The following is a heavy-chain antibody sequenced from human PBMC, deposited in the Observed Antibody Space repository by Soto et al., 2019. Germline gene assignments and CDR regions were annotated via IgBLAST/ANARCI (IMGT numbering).Heavy chain of an antibody. CDR2: VDGSGGTT. CDR1: GFTFSSHA. D-gene: IGHD3-22*01. Sequence: PGGSLRLSCAASGFTFSSHAMGWLRQAPGTRPEWVAFVDGSGGTTDYAAPVKGRFTISRDDSKNTLYLQMNSLKTEDTAVYYCTTGDSSGYYHYYYYGMDVWGQGTTVTVSS. CDR3: TTGDSSGYYHYYYYGMDV. J-gene: IGHJ6*02. V-gene: IGHV3-15*04.